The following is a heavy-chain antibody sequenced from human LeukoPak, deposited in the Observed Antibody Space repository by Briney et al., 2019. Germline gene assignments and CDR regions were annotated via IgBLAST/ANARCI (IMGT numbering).Heavy chain of an antibody. CDR1: GGTFSSYA. Sequence: ASVKVSCKASGGTFSSYAISWVRQAPGQGLEWMGWISAYNGNTNYAQKLQGRVTMTTDTSTSTAYMELRSLRSDDTAVYYCARGRRWLQQLGFDPWGQGTLVTVSS. J-gene: IGHJ5*02. CDR3: ARGRRWLQQLGFDP. V-gene: IGHV1-18*01. CDR2: ISAYNGNT. D-gene: IGHD5-24*01.